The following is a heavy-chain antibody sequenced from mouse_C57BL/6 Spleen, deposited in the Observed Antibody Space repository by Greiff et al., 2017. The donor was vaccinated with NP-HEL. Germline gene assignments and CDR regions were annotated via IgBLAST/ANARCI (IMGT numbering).Heavy chain of an antibody. Sequence: QVQLQQPGAELVKPGASVKLSCKASGYTFTSYWLQWVKQRPGQGLEWIGEIDPSDSYTNYNQTFKGKATLTVDTSSSTAYMQLSSLTSEDSAVYYCAKGSGYWFAYWGQGTLVTVSA. CDR1: GYTFTSYW. D-gene: IGHD3-2*02. CDR3: AKGSGYWFAY. V-gene: IGHV1-50*01. J-gene: IGHJ3*01. CDR2: IDPSDSYT.